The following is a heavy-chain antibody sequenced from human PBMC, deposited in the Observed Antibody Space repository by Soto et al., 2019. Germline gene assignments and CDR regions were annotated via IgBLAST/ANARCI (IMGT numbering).Heavy chain of an antibody. Sequence: QVQLVESGGGVVQPGRSLRLSCAVSGFTVSTYGMHWVRQAPGKGLEWVAVISRDGGTKYYAYSVKGRFTISRDNSRNTLFLEMNSLSGDDMAVYYCTGEVASGYWGQGTLVTVSS. CDR1: GFTVSTYG. J-gene: IGHJ4*02. CDR3: TGEVASGY. CDR2: ISRDGGTK. V-gene: IGHV3-30*03. D-gene: IGHD2-8*02.